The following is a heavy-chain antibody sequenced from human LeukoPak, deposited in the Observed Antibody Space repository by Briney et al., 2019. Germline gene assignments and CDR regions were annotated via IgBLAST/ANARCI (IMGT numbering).Heavy chain of an antibody. CDR1: GFTFDDYA. D-gene: IGHD4-23*01. Sequence: PGRSLRLSCAASGFTFDDYAMHWVRQAPGKGLEWVSGISWNSGSIGYADSVKGRFTISRDNAKNSLYLQMNSLRAEDTALYYCAKDKGWVVTPSGAFDIWGQGTVVTVSS. CDR2: ISWNSGSI. CDR3: AKDKGWVVTPSGAFDI. V-gene: IGHV3-9*01. J-gene: IGHJ3*02.